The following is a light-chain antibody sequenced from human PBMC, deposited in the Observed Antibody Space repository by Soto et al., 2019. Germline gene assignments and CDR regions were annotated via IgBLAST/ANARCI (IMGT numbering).Light chain of an antibody. CDR1: SSNIGGNS. J-gene: IGLJ1*01. Sequence: QSALTQPPSASGTPGQRVTISCSGSSSNIGGNSVNWYQQLPGTAPKLLIQSNNQRPSGVPGRFSGSKSGTSGSLAISGLQSEDEADYYCAAWDDSLNGFVFGTGTKVTVL. CDR3: AAWDDSLNGFV. V-gene: IGLV1-44*01. CDR2: SNN.